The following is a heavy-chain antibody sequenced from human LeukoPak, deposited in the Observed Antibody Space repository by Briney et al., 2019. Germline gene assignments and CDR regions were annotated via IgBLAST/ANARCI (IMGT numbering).Heavy chain of an antibody. CDR1: GGSISSYY. CDR2: IYYSGST. V-gene: IGHV4-59*01. D-gene: IGHD4-17*01. CDR3: ARDQGGDSYYYYYGMDV. J-gene: IGHJ6*02. Sequence: SETLSLNCTVSGGSISSYYWSWIRQPPGKGLEWIGYIYYSGSTNYNPSLKSRVTISVDTSKNQFSLKLSSVTAADTAVYYCARDQGGDSYYYYYGMDVWGQGTTVTVSS.